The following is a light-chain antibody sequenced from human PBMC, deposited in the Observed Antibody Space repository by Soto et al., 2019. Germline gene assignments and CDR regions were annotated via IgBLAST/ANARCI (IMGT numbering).Light chain of an antibody. CDR1: QSLSGN. V-gene: IGKV3-15*01. CDR2: GAS. Sequence: EILLTQSPGTLSLSPVERATLSCRASQSLSGNYLAWYRQKPGQAPRLLIYGASTRATGIPARFSGSGSGTEFTLTIRSLQSEDFAVYYCQQYNNWPSITFGQGTRREIK. CDR3: QQYNNWPSIT. J-gene: IGKJ5*01.